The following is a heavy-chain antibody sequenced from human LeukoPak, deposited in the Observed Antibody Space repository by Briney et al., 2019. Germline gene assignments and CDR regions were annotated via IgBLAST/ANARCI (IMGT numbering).Heavy chain of an antibody. D-gene: IGHD2-2*01. Sequence: GGSLRLSCAASGFTVSSNYMSWVRQAPGKGLEWVSAISGSGGSTYYADCVKGRFTISRDNSKNTLYLQMNSLRAEDTAVYYCAKDAQLDIVVVPAALDYWGQGTLVTVSS. CDR3: AKDAQLDIVVVPAALDY. V-gene: IGHV3-23*01. CDR2: ISGSGGST. CDR1: GFTVSSNY. J-gene: IGHJ4*02.